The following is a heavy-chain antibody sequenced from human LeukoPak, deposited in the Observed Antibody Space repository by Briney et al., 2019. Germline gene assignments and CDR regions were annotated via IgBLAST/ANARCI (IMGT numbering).Heavy chain of an antibody. Sequence: PSETLSLTCTVSGGSISRSRYYWGWIRQPPGKGLEWIASIYYGGSTYYNPSLKSRVTISVDTSKNQFSLKLSSVTAADTAVYYCARDGGRLGATFNWGQGTLVTVSS. CDR1: GGSISRSRYY. CDR3: ARDGGRLGATFN. CDR2: IYYGGST. V-gene: IGHV4-39*07. J-gene: IGHJ4*02. D-gene: IGHD1-26*01.